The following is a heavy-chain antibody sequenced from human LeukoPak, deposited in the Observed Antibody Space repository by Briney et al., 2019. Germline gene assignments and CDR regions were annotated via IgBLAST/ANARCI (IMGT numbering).Heavy chain of an antibody. Sequence: SETLSLTCTVSGGSISSYYWSWIRQPAGKGLEWIGRIYTSGSTNYNPSLKSRVTMSVDTSKNQFSLKLSSVTAADTAVYYCAREYDSSGYFAFDIWGQGTMVTVSS. D-gene: IGHD3-22*01. CDR1: GGSISSYY. CDR2: IYTSGST. J-gene: IGHJ3*02. V-gene: IGHV4-4*07. CDR3: AREYDSSGYFAFDI.